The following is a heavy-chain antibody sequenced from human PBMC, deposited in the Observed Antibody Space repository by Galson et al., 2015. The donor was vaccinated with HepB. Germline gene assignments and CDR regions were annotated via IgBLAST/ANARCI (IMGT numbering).Heavy chain of an antibody. CDR2: ISSSGDLR. D-gene: IGHD6-19*01. J-gene: IGHJ4*02. CDR3: AKDGVADSGWYSDY. V-gene: IGHV3-23*01. Sequence: SLRLSCAASGFTFSSYAMSWVRRAPGKGLQWLSIISSSGDLRCYADSVKGRFTISRDNSKSALYLQMNSLTADDTAVYYCAKDGVADSGWYSDYWGQGTLVTVSS. CDR1: GFTFSSYA.